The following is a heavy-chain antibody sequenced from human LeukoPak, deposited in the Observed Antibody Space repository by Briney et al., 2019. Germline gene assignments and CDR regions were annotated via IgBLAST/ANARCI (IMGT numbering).Heavy chain of an antibody. CDR1: GFTFSSYA. CDR3: ARREMPTNSFDY. CDR2: ISGSAGST. J-gene: IGHJ4*02. D-gene: IGHD5-24*01. Sequence: GGSLRLSCAASGFTFSSYAMSWVRQAPGKGQEWVSGISGSAGSTYYADSVKGRFTISRDNSKNTLYLQMNSLRAEDTAIYYCARREMPTNSFDYWGQGTLVTVSS. V-gene: IGHV3-23*01.